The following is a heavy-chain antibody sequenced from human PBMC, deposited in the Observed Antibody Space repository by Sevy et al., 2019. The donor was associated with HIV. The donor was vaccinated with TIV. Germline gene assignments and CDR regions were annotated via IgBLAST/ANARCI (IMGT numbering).Heavy chain of an antibody. D-gene: IGHD3-10*01. CDR3: AKELYGSGSYYSPFDY. CDR2: ISWNSGSI. V-gene: IGHV3-9*01. CDR1: GFTFDDYA. J-gene: IGHJ4*02. Sequence: GGSLRLSCAASGFTFDDYAMHWVRQAPGKGLEWVSGISWNSGSIGYAHSVKGRFTISRDNAKNSLYLQMNSLRAEDTALYYCAKELYGSGSYYSPFDYWGQGTLVTVSS.